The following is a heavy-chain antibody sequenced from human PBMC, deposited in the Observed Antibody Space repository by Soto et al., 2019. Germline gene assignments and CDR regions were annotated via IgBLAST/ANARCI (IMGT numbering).Heavy chain of an antibody. V-gene: IGHV1-24*01. D-gene: IGHD3-3*01. Sequence: ASVKVSCKVSGYTLTELSMHWVRQAPGKGLEWMGGFDPEDGETIYAQKFQGRVTMTEDTSTDTAYMELSSLRSEDTAVYYCATFWSGYPYFSYCGQGTLDTVSA. CDR3: ATFWSGYPYFSY. CDR1: GYTLTELS. J-gene: IGHJ4*02. CDR2: FDPEDGET.